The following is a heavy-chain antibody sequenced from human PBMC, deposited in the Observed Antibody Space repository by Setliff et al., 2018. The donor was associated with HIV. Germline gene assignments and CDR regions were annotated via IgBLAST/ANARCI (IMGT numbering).Heavy chain of an antibody. Sequence: GSLRLSCAASGFTFSNYAMSWVRQAPGKGLEWVSYISSSGSTIYYADSVEGRFTISRDNAKNSLYLQMNSLRAEDTAVYYCARGSMIAHYYYYGMDVWGQGTTVTVSS. D-gene: IGHD3-22*01. CDR3: ARGSMIAHYYYYGMDV. CDR2: ISSSGSTI. J-gene: IGHJ6*02. V-gene: IGHV3-11*01. CDR1: GFTFSNYA.